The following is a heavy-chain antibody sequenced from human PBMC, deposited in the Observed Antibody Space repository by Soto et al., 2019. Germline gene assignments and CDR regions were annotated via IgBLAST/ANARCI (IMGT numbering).Heavy chain of an antibody. V-gene: IGHV1-69*13. Sequence: SVKVSCKASEGTFSSYAISWVRQAPGPGLEWMGGIIPIFGTANYAQKFQGRVTITADEATSTAYMELSSLRSEDTAVYYCARDPAGYYYYGMDVWGQGTTVTVSS. CDR3: ARDPAGYYYYGMDV. D-gene: IGHD6-25*01. CDR1: EGTFSSYA. CDR2: IIPIFGTA. J-gene: IGHJ6*02.